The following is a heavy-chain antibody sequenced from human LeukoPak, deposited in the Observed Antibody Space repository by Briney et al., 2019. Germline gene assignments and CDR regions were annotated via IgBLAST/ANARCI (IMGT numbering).Heavy chain of an antibody. Sequence: GSLRLSCAASGFTFSSYGMHWVRQAPGKGLEWVAFVRYDGSNKYYADSVKGRFTISRDNSKNTLYLQMNSLRTEDTAVYYCAKRDTSGWPPVGLGYWGQGTLVTVSS. V-gene: IGHV3-30*02. J-gene: IGHJ4*02. CDR1: GFTFSSYG. CDR2: VRYDGSNK. D-gene: IGHD6-19*01. CDR3: AKRDTSGWPPVGLGY.